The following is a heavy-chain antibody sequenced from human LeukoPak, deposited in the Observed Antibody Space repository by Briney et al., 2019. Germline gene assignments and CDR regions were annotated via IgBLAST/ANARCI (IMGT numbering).Heavy chain of an antibody. CDR1: GYTFTSYD. Sequence: ASVKVSCKASGYTFTSYDINWVRQATGQGLEWMGWMNPNSGNTGYAQKFQGRVTMTRNTSISTAYMELSSLRSEDTAVYYCARGGRRDGYNYDGYWGQGTLVTVSS. J-gene: IGHJ4*02. CDR2: MNPNSGNT. CDR3: ARGGRRDGYNYDGY. D-gene: IGHD5-24*01. V-gene: IGHV1-8*01.